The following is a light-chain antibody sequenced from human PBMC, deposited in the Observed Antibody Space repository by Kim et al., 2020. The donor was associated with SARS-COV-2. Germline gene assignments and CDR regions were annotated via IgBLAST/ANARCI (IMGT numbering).Light chain of an antibody. CDR1: QSISTN. J-gene: IGKJ4*01. CDR3: QQSNSTPLT. V-gene: IGKV1-39*01. CDR2: AAS. Sequence: SASVGDRVTIPCRASQSISTNLNWYQQKSGKAPKLLFYAASSLQGGVPSRFSGSGSGTDFTLTISSLQPEDSATYYCQQSNSTPLTFGGGTRVEI.